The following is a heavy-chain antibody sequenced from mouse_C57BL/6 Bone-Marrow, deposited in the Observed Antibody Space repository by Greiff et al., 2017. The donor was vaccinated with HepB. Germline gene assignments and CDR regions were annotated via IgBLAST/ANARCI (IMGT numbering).Heavy chain of an antibody. V-gene: IGHV10-3*01. CDR2: IRSKSSNYAT. J-gene: IGHJ4*01. Sequence: DVMLVESGGGLVQPKGSLKLSCAASGFTFNTYAMHWVRQAPGKGLEWVARIRSKSSNYATYYADSVKDRFTISRDDSQSMLYLQMNNLKTEDTAMYYCVRDDYGNRGSYPYYYAMDYWGQGTSVTVSS. D-gene: IGHD2-1*01. CDR3: VRDDYGNRGSYPYYYAMDY. CDR1: GFTFNTYA.